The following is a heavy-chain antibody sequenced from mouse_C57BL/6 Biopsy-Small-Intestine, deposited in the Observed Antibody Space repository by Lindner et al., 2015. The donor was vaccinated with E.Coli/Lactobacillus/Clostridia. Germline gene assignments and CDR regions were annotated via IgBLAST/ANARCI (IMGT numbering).Heavy chain of an antibody. D-gene: IGHD2-3*01. CDR3: ARAPGDSRGYYYGGFDF. V-gene: IGHV1-84*02. CDR1: GYTFFNYD. J-gene: IGHJ4*01. Sequence: SVKVSCKTSGYTFFNYDINWVRQATGQGLEWVGWMNPVSGNTGFAQKFQGRVTLTSDPSMSTAYMEMSSLRSEDTAVYYCARAPGDSRGYYYGGFDFWGQGTLVTVSS. CDR2: MNPVSGNT.